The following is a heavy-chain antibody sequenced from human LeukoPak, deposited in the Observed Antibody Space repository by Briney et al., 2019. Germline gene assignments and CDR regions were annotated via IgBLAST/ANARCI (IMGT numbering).Heavy chain of an antibody. Sequence: QPGGSLRLSCAASGFTFSSYAMNWFRQAPGKGLEWISYISDTDSAVYYADSVKGRFTISRDNTKNSLYLQMNSLRAEDTAVYYCARDSSGWYYFDYWGQGILVTVSS. CDR1: GFTFSSYA. D-gene: IGHD6-19*01. J-gene: IGHJ4*02. V-gene: IGHV3-48*03. CDR3: ARDSSGWYYFDY. CDR2: ISDTDSAV.